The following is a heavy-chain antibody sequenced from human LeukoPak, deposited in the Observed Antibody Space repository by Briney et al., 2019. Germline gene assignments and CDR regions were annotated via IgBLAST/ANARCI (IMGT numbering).Heavy chain of an antibody. CDR1: GYTFTSYG. CDR2: ISAYNGNT. J-gene: IGHJ6*02. V-gene: IGHV1-18*01. D-gene: IGHD6-19*01. CDR3: ARDYGIAVAGFFSVGGFRMDV. Sequence: SVKVSCKASGYTFTSYGISWVRQAPGQGLEWMGWISAYNGNTNYAQKLQGRVTMTTDTSTSTAYMELRSLRSDDTAVYYCARDYGIAVAGFFSVGGFRMDVWGQGTTVTASS.